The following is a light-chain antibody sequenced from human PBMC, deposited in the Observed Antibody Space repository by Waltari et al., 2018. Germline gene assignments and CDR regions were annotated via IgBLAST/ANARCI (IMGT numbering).Light chain of an antibody. CDR2: GAS. Sequence: EIVMTQSPATLSVSPGERATLSCRASQSVSSNLAWYQQKPGQAPRLLMYGASTRATGIPARFSGSGSGTEFTLTISSLQSEDFAVYYCQQYKNWPPSPWTFGQGTKGEIK. CDR3: QQYKNWPPSPWT. V-gene: IGKV3-15*01. J-gene: IGKJ1*01. CDR1: QSVSSN.